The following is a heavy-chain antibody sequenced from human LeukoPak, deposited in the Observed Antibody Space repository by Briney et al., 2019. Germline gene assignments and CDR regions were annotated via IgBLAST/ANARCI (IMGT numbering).Heavy chain of an antibody. J-gene: IGHJ4*02. Sequence: GGSLRLSCAASGFTFSNAWMSWVRQAPGKGLEWVGRIKSKTDGGTTDYAAPVKGRFTISRDDSKNTLYLQMNSLKTEDTAVYYCTTAIGSVAGTNYWGQGTLVTVSS. D-gene: IGHD6-19*01. CDR1: GFTFSNAW. V-gene: IGHV3-15*01. CDR2: IKSKTDGGTT. CDR3: TTAIGSVAGTNY.